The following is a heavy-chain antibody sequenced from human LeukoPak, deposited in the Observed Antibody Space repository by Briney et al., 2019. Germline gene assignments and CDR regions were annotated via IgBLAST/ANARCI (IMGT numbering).Heavy chain of an antibody. CDR2: IKSKTEGETA. J-gene: IGHJ4*02. CDR3: TTVYCSSTSCAMSGNY. V-gene: IGHV3-15*01. Sequence: GGSLRLSCAASGFTFSSYAMSWVRQAPGKGLEWVGRIKSKTEGETADYAAPVKGRFTISRDDSKNTLYLHMNSLKTEDTAVYYCTTVYCSSTSCAMSGNYWGQGTLVTVSS. D-gene: IGHD2-2*01. CDR1: GFTFSSYA.